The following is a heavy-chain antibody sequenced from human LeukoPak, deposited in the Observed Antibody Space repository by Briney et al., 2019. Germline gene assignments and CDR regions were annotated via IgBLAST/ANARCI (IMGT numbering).Heavy chain of an antibody. J-gene: IGHJ4*02. CDR1: GVTLSNAW. D-gene: IGHD1-26*01. V-gene: IGHV3-15*01. CDR3: ARAPGWEPQPVDY. Sequence: PGGSLRLSCAASGVTLSNAWMSWVRQAPGKGLEWVGRIKSKTDGGTTVYTAPVKGRFTISRDDSKNTLYLQMNSLKTEDTAVYYCARAPGWEPQPVDYWGQGTLVTVSS. CDR2: IKSKTDGGTT.